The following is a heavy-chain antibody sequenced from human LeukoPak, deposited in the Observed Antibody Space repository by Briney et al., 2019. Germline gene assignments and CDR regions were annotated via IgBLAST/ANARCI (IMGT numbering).Heavy chain of an antibody. V-gene: IGHV4-59*01. CDR1: GGSISSYY. CDR2: IYYSGST. Sequence: PSETLSLTCTVSGGSISSYYWSWIRQPPGKGLEWIGYIYYSGSTNYNPSLKSRVTISVDTSKNQFSLKLSSVTAADTAVYYCARSPATSYSNYWYQTDFWGQGTLVTVSS. J-gene: IGHJ4*02. D-gene: IGHD6-13*01. CDR3: ARSPATSYSNYWYQTDF.